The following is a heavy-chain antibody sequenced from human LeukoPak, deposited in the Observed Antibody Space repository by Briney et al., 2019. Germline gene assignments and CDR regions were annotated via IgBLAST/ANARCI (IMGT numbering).Heavy chain of an antibody. CDR2: IYPGDSDT. J-gene: IGHJ4*02. D-gene: IGHD3-22*01. CDR3: ARRDSSGSYYFDY. CDR1: VYSFTSYC. V-gene: IGHV5-51*01. Sequence: GESLKISFKGSVYSFTSYCSGWVRQIPGKGLGWFGIIYPGDSDTRNSSCFQCPVTISADQSISTAYLQWSSLKPSDTAMYYCARRDSSGSYYFDYWGQGTLVTVSS.